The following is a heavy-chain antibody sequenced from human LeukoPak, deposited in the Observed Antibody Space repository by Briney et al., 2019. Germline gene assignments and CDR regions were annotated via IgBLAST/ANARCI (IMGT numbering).Heavy chain of an antibody. Sequence: HGESLKISCKGSGYSFTSYWIGWVRQMPGKGLEWMGIIYPGDSDTRYSPSFQGQVTISADKSISTAYLQWSSLKASDTAMYYCARADYYGSGSYSFGSFGYWGQGTLVTVSS. J-gene: IGHJ4*02. CDR2: IYPGDSDT. V-gene: IGHV5-51*01. CDR1: GYSFTSYW. D-gene: IGHD3-10*01. CDR3: ARADYYGSGSYSFGSFGY.